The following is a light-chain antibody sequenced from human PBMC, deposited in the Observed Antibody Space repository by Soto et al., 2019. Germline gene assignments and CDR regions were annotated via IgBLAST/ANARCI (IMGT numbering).Light chain of an antibody. V-gene: IGLV2-14*01. J-gene: IGLJ2*01. Sequence: QSALTQPASVSGSPGQSITISCTGTSSDVGGYNYVSWYKQEPGKAPKVIMYDVTYRPSGVSNRFSGSKSGNTASLTISGLQAEDEADYYCSSYSGTMNYVLFGGGTKLTVL. CDR2: DVT. CDR1: SSDVGGYNY. CDR3: SSYSGTMNYVL.